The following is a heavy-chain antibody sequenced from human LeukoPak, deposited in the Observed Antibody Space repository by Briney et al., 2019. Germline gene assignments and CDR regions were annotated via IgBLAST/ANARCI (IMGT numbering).Heavy chain of an antibody. J-gene: IGHJ5*02. D-gene: IGHD6-13*01. CDR1: GGTFSSYA. Sequence: SVKVSCKASGGTFSSYAFSWVRQAPGQGLEWMGGIIPMLGTTDYAQRFQGRVTISADESTSTAYMELSCLRSEDTAVYYCAAGYSSSWFSWFDPWGQGTLVTVSS. V-gene: IGHV1-69*13. CDR2: IIPMLGTT. CDR3: AAGYSSSWFSWFDP.